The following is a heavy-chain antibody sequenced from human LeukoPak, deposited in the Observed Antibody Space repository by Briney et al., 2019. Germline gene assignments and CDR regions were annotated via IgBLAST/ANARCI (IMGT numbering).Heavy chain of an antibody. V-gene: IGHV4-59*01. J-gene: IGHJ4*02. CDR1: GGSISSCN. Sequence: SETLSLTCTVSGGSISSCNWSWIRQPPGKGLEWIGYIYYSGSTNYNPSLKSRVTISVDTSKNQFSLKLSSVTAADTAVYYCAIGSRVVVRSFFYYWGQGTLVTVSS. D-gene: IGHD3-22*01. CDR2: IYYSGST. CDR3: AIGSRVVVRSFFYY.